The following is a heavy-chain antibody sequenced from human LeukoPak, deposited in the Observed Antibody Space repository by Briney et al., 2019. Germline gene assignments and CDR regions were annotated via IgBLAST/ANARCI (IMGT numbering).Heavy chain of an antibody. D-gene: IGHD3-22*01. V-gene: IGHV1-24*01. Sequence: ASVKVSCKVSGYTLTELSMHWVRQAPGKGLEWMGGFDPEDGETIYAQKFQGRVTMTKDTSTDTAYMELSSLSSEDTDVYYCATEFDESSGYYTLTYWGQGTLVTVSS. CDR2: FDPEDGET. CDR1: GYTLTELS. J-gene: IGHJ4*02. CDR3: ATEFDESSGYYTLTY.